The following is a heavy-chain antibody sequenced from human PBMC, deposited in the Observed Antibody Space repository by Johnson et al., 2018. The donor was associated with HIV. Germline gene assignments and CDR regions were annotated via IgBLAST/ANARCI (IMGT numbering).Heavy chain of an antibody. CDR2: FNNDGNTT. V-gene: IGHV3-74*02. CDR3: ARREGTTGTFSAFDI. D-gene: IGHD1-1*01. J-gene: IGHJ3*02. CDR1: GFAFNNYW. Sequence: VQLVESGGGLVQPGGSLRLSCAASGFAFNNYWMHWVRQAPGKGLVWVSRFNNDGNTTTYADSVKGRFTISRDNAKNSLYLQMNSLRAEDTALYYCARREGTTGTFSAFDIWGQGTMVTVSS.